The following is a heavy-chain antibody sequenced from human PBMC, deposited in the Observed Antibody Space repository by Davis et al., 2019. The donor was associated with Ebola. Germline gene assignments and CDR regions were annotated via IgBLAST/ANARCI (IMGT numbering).Heavy chain of an antibody. V-gene: IGHV3-15*01. CDR1: GFTFSNAW. CDR3: TTHIAARGDDAFDI. D-gene: IGHD6-6*01. J-gene: IGHJ3*02. Sequence: PWGSLRLSCAASGFTFSNAWMSWVRQAPGKGLEWVGRIKSKTDGGTTDYAAPVKGRFTISRDDSKNTLYLQMNSLTTEDTAVYYCTTHIAARGDDAFDIWGQGTMVTVSS. CDR2: IKSKTDGGTT.